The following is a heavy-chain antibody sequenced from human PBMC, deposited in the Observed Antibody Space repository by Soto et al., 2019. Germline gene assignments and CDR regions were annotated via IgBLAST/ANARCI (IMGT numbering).Heavy chain of an antibody. Sequence: PSETLSLTCTVSGGSISSGDYYWSWIRQPPGKGLEWIGYIYYSGSTYYNPSLKSRVTISVDTSKNQFSLKLSSVTAADTAVYYCARGRAYYDFWSGYYGYGLDYWGQGTLVTVSS. CDR2: IYYSGST. CDR3: ARGRAYYDFWSGYYGYGLDY. J-gene: IGHJ4*02. CDR1: GGSISSGDYY. V-gene: IGHV4-30-4*01. D-gene: IGHD3-3*01.